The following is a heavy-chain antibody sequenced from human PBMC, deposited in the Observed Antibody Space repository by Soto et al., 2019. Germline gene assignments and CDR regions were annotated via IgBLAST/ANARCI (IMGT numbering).Heavy chain of an antibody. Sequence: PGESLRISCKGSGYTFTNYWIGWVRQMPGKGLEWMGIIYPGDSDTKYNPSFQGQVTISADKSITTTYLQWSSLKASDTAIYYCAASIFYYGMDVWGQGTTVTVSS. J-gene: IGHJ6*02. CDR3: AASIFYYGMDV. V-gene: IGHV5-51*01. CDR2: IYPGDSDT. CDR1: GYTFTNYW.